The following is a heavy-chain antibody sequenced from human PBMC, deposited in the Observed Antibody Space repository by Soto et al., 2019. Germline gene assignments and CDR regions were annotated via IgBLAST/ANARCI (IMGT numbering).Heavy chain of an antibody. V-gene: IGHV4-39*01. CDR3: ARPDYGDYGWYFDL. CDR2: IYYSGST. Sequence: PSETLSLTCTVSGGSISSSSYYWGWIRQPPGKGLEWIGSIYYSGSTYYNPSLKSRVTISVGTSKNQFSLKLSSVTAADTAVYYCARPDYGDYGWYFDLWGRGTLVTVSS. CDR1: GGSISSSSYY. J-gene: IGHJ2*01. D-gene: IGHD4-17*01.